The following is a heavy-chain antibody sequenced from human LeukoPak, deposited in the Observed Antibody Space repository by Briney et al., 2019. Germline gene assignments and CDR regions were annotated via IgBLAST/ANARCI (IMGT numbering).Heavy chain of an antibody. J-gene: IGHJ4*02. CDR2: IYHSGST. D-gene: IGHD2-2*01. CDR1: GGSISSGGYY. CDR3: ARDRCSSTSCSSTLLDY. Sequence: SESLSLTCTVSGGSISSGGYYWSWIRQPPGKGLEWIGYIYHSGSTYYNPSLKSRVTISVDRSKNQFSLKLSSVTAADTAVYYCARDRCSSTSCSSTLLDYWGQGTLVTVSS. V-gene: IGHV4-30-2*01.